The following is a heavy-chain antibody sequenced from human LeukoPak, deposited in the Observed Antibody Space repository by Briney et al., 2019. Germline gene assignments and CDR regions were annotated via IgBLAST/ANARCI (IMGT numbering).Heavy chain of an antibody. CDR1: GGSISSYY. V-gene: IGHV4-59*01. D-gene: IGHD5-18*01. CDR3: ARSNSYGYLTFDY. CDR2: IYYSGST. J-gene: IGHJ4*02. Sequence: SETLSLTCTVSGGSISSYYWSWIRQPPGKGLEWIGYIYYSGSTNYNPSLKSRVTISVDTSKNQFSLKLSSVTAADTAVYYCARSNSYGYLTFDYWGQGTLVTVSS.